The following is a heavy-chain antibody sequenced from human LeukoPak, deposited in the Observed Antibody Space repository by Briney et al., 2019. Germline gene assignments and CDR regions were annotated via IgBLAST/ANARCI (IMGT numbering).Heavy chain of an antibody. V-gene: IGHV3-9*01. CDR3: AKDILRSGYDLYYFDY. Sequence: PGGSLRLSCAASGFTFDDYAMHWVRQAPGKGLEWVSGISWNSGSIGYADSVKGRFTISGDNAKNSLYLQMNSLRAEDTALYYCAKDILRSGYDLYYFDYWGQGTLVTVSS. CDR2: ISWNSGSI. CDR1: GFTFDDYA. D-gene: IGHD5-12*01. J-gene: IGHJ4*02.